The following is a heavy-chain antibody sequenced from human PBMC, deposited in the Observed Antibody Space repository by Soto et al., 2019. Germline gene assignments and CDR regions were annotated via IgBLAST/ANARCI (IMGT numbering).Heavy chain of an antibody. CDR2: IYSGGST. V-gene: IGHV3-66*01. CDR1: GFTVSSNY. CDR3: SRDPISLPAYGMDV. J-gene: IGHJ6*02. Sequence: EVQLVESGGGLVQPGGSLRLSCAASGFTVSSNYMSWVRQAPGKRLEWVSVIYSGGSTYYADSVKGRFTISRDNSKNTLYLQMNSLRAEDTAVYYCSRDPISLPAYGMDVWGQGTTVTVSS.